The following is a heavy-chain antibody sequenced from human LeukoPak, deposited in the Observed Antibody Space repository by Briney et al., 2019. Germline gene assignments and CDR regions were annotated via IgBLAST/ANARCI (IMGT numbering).Heavy chain of an antibody. CDR3: AKSQCSGGSCSEGNFDY. D-gene: IGHD2-15*01. J-gene: IGHJ4*02. V-gene: IGHV3-9*01. CDR1: GFTFDDYA. CDR2: ISWNSGSI. Sequence: PGGSLRLSCAASGFTFDDYAMHWVRQAPGKGLEWVSGISWNSGSIGYADSVKGRFTISRDNAKNSLYLQMNSLRAEDTASYYCAKSQCSGGSCSEGNFDYWGRGTLVTVSS.